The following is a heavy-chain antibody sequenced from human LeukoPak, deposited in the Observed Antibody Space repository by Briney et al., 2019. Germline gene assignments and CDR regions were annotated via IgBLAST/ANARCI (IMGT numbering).Heavy chain of an antibody. CDR1: GGSFSGYY. V-gene: IGHV4-34*01. CDR3: AGFSIFGVVTYYYYMDV. J-gene: IGHJ6*03. D-gene: IGHD3-3*02. Sequence: PSETLSLTCAVYGGSFSGYYWSWIRQPPGKGLEWIGEINHSGSTNYNPSLKSRVAISVDTSKNQFSLKLSSVTAADTAVYYCAGFSIFGVVTYYYYMDVWGIGTTVTVSS. CDR2: INHSGST.